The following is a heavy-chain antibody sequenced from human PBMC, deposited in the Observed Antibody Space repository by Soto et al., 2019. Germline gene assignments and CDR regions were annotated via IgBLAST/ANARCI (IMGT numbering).Heavy chain of an antibody. CDR1: GFTFSIYS. V-gene: IGHV3-33*01. D-gene: IGHD3-16*01. CDR2: MWSDGTNK. J-gene: IGHJ3*02. CDR3: ARDATFGTKGGSFDI. Sequence: QVQLVESGGGVVQPGRSLRLSCAASGFTFSIYSMHWVRQSPGKGLEWVAVMWSDGTNKYYGESVKGRFTISRDKSENTLYLQMNSLRVEDTAVYYCARDATFGTKGGSFDIWGHGTLVTVSS.